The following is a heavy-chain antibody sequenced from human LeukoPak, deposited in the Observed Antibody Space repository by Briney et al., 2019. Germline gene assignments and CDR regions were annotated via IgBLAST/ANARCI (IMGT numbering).Heavy chain of an antibody. CDR3: ARGRDTAMVSWFDP. V-gene: IGHV4-30-4*08. J-gene: IGHJ5*02. Sequence: SETLSLTCTVSGGSISSGSYYWSWIRQPAGKGLEWIGYIYYSGSTYYNPSLKSRVTISVDTSKNQFSLKLSSVTAADTAVYYCARGRDTAMVSWFDPWGQGTLVTVSS. CDR1: GGSISSGSYY. D-gene: IGHD5-18*01. CDR2: IYYSGST.